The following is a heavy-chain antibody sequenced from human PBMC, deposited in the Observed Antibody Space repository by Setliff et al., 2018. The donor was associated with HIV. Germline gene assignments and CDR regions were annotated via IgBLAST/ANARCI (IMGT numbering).Heavy chain of an antibody. D-gene: IGHD2-2*01. CDR3: ARWGRGSTSGFDY. V-gene: IGHV3-74*01. Sequence: PGGSLRLSCAASGFTFSSYWVHWVRQTPGKGLMWVSRINTDGSDTSYADAVKGRFTISRDNAQDTLYLQMNSLRAEDTAMYYCARWGRGSTSGFDYWGQGTQVTVSS. CDR2: INTDGSDT. J-gene: IGHJ4*02. CDR1: GFTFSSYW.